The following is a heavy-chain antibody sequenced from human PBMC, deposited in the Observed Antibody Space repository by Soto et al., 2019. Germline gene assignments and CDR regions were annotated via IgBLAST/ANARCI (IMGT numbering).Heavy chain of an antibody. CDR1: GFTFSSYS. CDR3: ARDGLKVWELPSH. D-gene: IGHD1-26*01. Sequence: GGSLRLSCAASGFTFSSYSMNWVRQAPGKGLEWVSSISSSSSYIYYADSVKGRFTISRDNAKNSLYLQMNSLRAEDTAVYYCARDGLKVWELPSHWGQGTLVTVSS. CDR2: ISSSSSYI. V-gene: IGHV3-21*01. J-gene: IGHJ4*02.